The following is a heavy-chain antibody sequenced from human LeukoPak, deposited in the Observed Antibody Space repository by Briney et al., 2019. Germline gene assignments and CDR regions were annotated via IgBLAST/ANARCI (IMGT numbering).Heavy chain of an antibody. Sequence: SDTLSLTCTVSGYSIISGYYWGWIRQPPGKGLEWIGSIYHSGSTNYNPSLKSRVTISVDTSKNQFSLKLSSVTAADTVFYYAEEGIRYFDWLRGYWFDPWGQGTLVTVSS. D-gene: IGHD3-9*01. CDR3: EEGIRYFDWLRGYWFDP. CDR1: GYSIISGYY. J-gene: IGHJ5*02. CDR2: IYHSGST. V-gene: IGHV4-38-2*02.